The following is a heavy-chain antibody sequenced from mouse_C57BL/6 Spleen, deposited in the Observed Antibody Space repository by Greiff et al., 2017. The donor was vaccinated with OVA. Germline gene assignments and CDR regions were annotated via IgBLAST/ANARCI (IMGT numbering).Heavy chain of an antibody. CDR3: ARMDYGTYSNLAWFAY. Sequence: EVKLMESGGGLVKPGGSLKLSCAASGFTFSSYAMSWVRQTPEKRLEWVATISDGGSYTYYPDNVKGRFTISRDNAKNNLYLQMSHLKSEDTAMYYCARMDYGTYSNLAWFAYWGQGTLVTVSA. CDR1: GFTFSSYA. V-gene: IGHV5-4*03. D-gene: IGHD2-5*01. J-gene: IGHJ3*01. CDR2: ISDGGSYT.